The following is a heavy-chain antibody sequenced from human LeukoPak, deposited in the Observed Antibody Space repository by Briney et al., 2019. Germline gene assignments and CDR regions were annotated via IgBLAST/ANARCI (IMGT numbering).Heavy chain of an antibody. D-gene: IGHD2-15*01. CDR1: GFTFSSYE. CDR2: ISSSGSTI. J-gene: IGHJ6*03. CDR3: ARVRYCSGGSCNYYYYYMDV. V-gene: IGHV3-48*03. Sequence: SGGSLRLSCAASGFTFSSYEMNWVRQAPGKGLEWVSYISSSGSTIYYADSVKGRFTISRDNAKNSLYLQMNSLRAEDTAVYYCARVRYCSGGSCNYYYYYMDVWGKGTTVTISS.